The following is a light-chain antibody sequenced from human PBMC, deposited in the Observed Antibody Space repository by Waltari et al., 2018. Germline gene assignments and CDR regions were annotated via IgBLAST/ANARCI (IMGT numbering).Light chain of an antibody. Sequence: QSALTQPRSVSASPGQSVTLSCTGISSDVGDSNFVHWYQHHPGKAPKLILHDITQRPSGVPARFSGSKSGNTASLTIAGLQAEDEADYYCCSYVGSHTNWVFGGGTKLTVL. CDR3: CSYVGSHTNWV. J-gene: IGLJ3*02. CDR2: DIT. CDR1: SSDVGDSNF. V-gene: IGLV2-11*01.